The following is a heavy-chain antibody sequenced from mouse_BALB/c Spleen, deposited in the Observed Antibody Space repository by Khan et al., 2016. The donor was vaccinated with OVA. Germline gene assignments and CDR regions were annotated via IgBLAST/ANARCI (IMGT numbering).Heavy chain of an antibody. CDR2: MSSGSSTI. CDR1: GFTFSSCG. Sequence: EVQGVESGGGLVQPGGSRKLSCAASGFTFSSCGMHWVRQAPKQGLEWVAYMSSGSSTIYYGDTVKGRFTISRDNPKNTLFLQMTSLRSEDTAIYYCARSGGNFHWYFDVWGAGTSVTVSS. J-gene: IGHJ1*01. D-gene: IGHD2-1*01. CDR3: ARSGGNFHWYFDV. V-gene: IGHV5-17*02.